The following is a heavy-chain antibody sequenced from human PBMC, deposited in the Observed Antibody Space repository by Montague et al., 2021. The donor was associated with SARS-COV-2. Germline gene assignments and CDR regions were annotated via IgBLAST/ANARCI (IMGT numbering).Heavy chain of an antibody. CDR1: GFSLSTSGMC. J-gene: IGHJ4*02. Sequence: PALGKPTQTLTLTCTFSGFSLSTSGMCVSWIRQPPGKALEWLALIDWDDDKYYSTSLKTRLTISKDISKNQVVLTMTNMDPVDTATYYCARIRDYDILTGSYSGFDYWGQGTLVTVSS. V-gene: IGHV2-70*01. CDR2: IDWDDDK. CDR3: ARIRDYDILTGSYSGFDY. D-gene: IGHD3-9*01.